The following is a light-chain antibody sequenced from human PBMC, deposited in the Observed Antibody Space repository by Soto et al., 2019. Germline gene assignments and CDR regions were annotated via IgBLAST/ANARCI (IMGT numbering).Light chain of an antibody. J-gene: IGKJ1*01. CDR1: QSLSGW. V-gene: IGKV1-5*03. Sequence: DIQMTQSPSTLSGSVGDRVIITCRASQSLSGWLAWYQQKPGKAPKALIYKASSFESGVPSRFSGSGSGTEFTLTISSLQPDDFATYYCQQYHTYSRTFGQGTKVDIK. CDR2: KAS. CDR3: QQYHTYSRT.